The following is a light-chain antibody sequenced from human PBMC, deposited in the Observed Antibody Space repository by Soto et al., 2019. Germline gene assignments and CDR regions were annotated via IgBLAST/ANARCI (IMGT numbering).Light chain of an antibody. CDR3: ATWSDSLKGWV. Sequence: QSALTQPASVSGSPGQSITISCTGTSSDVRTYELVSWYRHHPGKAPKLIIYEATKRPSGVSNRFSGSKSGTSASLAISGVRSEDEAFYYCATWSDSLKGWVFGGGTKLTVL. CDR1: SSDVRTYEL. J-gene: IGLJ3*02. V-gene: IGLV2-14*02. CDR2: EAT.